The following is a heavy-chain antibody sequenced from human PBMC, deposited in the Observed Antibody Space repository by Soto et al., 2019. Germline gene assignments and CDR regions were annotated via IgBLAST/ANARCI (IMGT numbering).Heavy chain of an antibody. V-gene: IGHV3-15*01. Sequence: EVQLVESGGGLVKPGGSLRLSCAASGFTFNNAWMTWVRQAPGKGLEWVGRIKSKADGETTDYAAPVKGRFTISRDDSKNTLSLQMNSLKTEDTAVYYCTTDGPYRRSSIGFDPWGQGTLVTVSS. CDR3: TTDGPYRRSSIGFDP. D-gene: IGHD6-6*01. J-gene: IGHJ5*02. CDR1: GFTFNNAW. CDR2: IKSKADGETT.